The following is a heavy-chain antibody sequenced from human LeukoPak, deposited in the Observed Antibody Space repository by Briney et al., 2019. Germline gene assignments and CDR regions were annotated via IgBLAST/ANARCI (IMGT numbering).Heavy chain of an antibody. V-gene: IGHV4-59*01. CDR3: ARVMRAAGTGWFDP. D-gene: IGHD6-13*01. J-gene: IGHJ5*02. Sequence: PSETLSLTCTVSGGSISSYYWSWVRQPPGKGLEWIGYIYYSGSTNYNPSLKSRVTISVDTSKNQFSLKLSSVTAADTAVYYCARVMRAAGTGWFDPWGQGTLVTVSS. CDR2: IYYSGST. CDR1: GGSISSYY.